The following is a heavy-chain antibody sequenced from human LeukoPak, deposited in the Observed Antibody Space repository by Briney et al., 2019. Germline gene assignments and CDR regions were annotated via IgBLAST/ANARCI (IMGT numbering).Heavy chain of an antibody. CDR1: GLTFSSSW. CDR2: INPDGNKK. D-gene: IGHD5-24*01. Sequence: GGSLRLSCAVSGLTFSSSWMDWVRQAPGKGLEWVASINPDGNKKYSADSVKGRFTISRDNAENSLYLQMNSLRAEDTAVYYCAKEGGRDGYNYFDYWGQGTLVTVSS. CDR3: AKEGGRDGYNYFDY. J-gene: IGHJ4*02. V-gene: IGHV3-7*03.